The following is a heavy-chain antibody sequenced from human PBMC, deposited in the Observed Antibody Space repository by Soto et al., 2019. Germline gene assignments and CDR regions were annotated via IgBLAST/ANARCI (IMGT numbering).Heavy chain of an antibody. J-gene: IGHJ4*02. CDR3: ARGHIITIFGVVIIPLSVYFDY. CDR1: GGSFSGYY. V-gene: IGHV4-34*01. D-gene: IGHD3-3*01. Sequence: SETLSLTCAVYGGSFSGYYWSWIRQPPGKGLEWIGEINHSGSTNYNPSLKSRVTISVDTSKNQFSLKLSSVTAADTAVYYCARGHIITIFGVVIIPLSVYFDYWGQGTLVTVSS. CDR2: INHSGST.